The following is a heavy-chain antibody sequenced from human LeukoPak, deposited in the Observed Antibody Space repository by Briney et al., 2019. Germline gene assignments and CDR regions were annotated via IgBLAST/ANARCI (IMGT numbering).Heavy chain of an antibody. CDR1: GYTFTGYY. Sequence: ASVKVSCKASGYTFTGYYMHWVRQAPGQGLEWMGWINPNSGGTNYAQKFQGRVTMTRDTSISTAYMELSRLRSDDTAVYYCARDLVLRFLEWLPPFDPWGQGTLVTVSS. CDR2: INPNSGGT. J-gene: IGHJ5*02. D-gene: IGHD3-3*01. V-gene: IGHV1-2*02. CDR3: ARDLVLRFLEWLPPFDP.